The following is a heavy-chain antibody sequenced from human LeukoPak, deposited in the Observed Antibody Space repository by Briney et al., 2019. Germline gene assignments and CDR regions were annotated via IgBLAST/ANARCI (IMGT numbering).Heavy chain of an antibody. V-gene: IGHV3-23*01. J-gene: IGHJ5*02. CDR3: ARRGGSSWYNWFDP. D-gene: IGHD6-13*01. CDR2: ISDSGGST. Sequence: PGGSLRLSCAASGFTFNSYAMSWVRQAPGKGLEWVSGISDSGGSTYYADSGKGRFTISRDNAKNSLYLQMNSLRAEDTAVYYCARRGGSSWYNWFDPWGQGTLVTVSS. CDR1: GFTFNSYA.